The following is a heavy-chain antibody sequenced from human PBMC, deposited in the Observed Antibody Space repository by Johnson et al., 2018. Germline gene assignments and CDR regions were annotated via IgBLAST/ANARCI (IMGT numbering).Heavy chain of an antibody. Sequence: VQLVESGGGLVKPGGSLRLSCAASGFTFNLYSIHWVRQVPGKGLEWVSFISSTSRYIYYPDSVKGRFPISRDNAKTSLYLQMTRLRAADTAVYYCAKDLNVLPFLPIWGQGTMVTVSS. D-gene: IGHD3-3*01. CDR1: GFTFNLYS. V-gene: IGHV3-21*01. CDR2: ISSTSRYI. J-gene: IGHJ3*02. CDR3: AKDLNVLPFLPI.